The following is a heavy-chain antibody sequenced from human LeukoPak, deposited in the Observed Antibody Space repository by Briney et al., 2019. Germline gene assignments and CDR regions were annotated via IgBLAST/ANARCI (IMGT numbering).Heavy chain of an antibody. CDR2: IGSSGRTI. V-gene: IGHV3-11*01. J-gene: IGHJ4*02. CDR1: GFTFSDYY. Sequence: GGSLRLSCAASGFTFSDYYMSWIRRAPGKGLEWVSYIGSSGRTIYYADSVKGRFTISGDNAKNSLYLQMNSLRAEDTAVYYCARQYYDSSGSDFDYWGQGTLVTVSS. CDR3: ARQYYDSSGSDFDY. D-gene: IGHD3-22*01.